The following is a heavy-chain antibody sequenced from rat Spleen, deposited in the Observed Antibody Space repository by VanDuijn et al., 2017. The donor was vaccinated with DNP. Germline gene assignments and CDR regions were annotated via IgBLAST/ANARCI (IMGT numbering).Heavy chain of an antibody. CDR2: ITNTGGST. D-gene: IGHD1-2*01. J-gene: IGHJ2*01. V-gene: IGHV5-31*01. CDR3: TRRRDYYSSYIYPYFDY. CDR1: GFTFNNYW. Sequence: EVQLVESGGGLVQPGRSLKLSCVASGFTFNNYWMTWIRQAPGKGLEWVASITNTGGSTYYPDSVKGRFTISRDNAKSTLYLQMNSLRSEDTATYYCTRRRDYYSSYIYPYFDYWGQGVMVTVSS.